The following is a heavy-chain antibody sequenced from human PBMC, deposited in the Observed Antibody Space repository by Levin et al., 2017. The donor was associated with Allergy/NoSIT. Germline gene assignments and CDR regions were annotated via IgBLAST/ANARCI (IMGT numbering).Heavy chain of an antibody. CDR3: ATSFFDY. J-gene: IGHJ4*02. V-gene: IGHV3-15*01. CDR2: IKSNVDGGTT. CDR1: GLSFSNAW. Sequence: GGSLRLSCVASGLSFSNAWMSWVRQGPGKGLEWVGRIKSNVDGGTTDYAAPVRGRFTISRDDSKSTFYLQMNSLKTEDTAMYYCATSFFDYWGQGALVTLSS. D-gene: IGHD3-16*02.